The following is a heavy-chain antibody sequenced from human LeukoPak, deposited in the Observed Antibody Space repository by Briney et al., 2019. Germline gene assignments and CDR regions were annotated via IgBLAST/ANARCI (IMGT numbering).Heavy chain of an antibody. CDR1: GGSISSHY. CDR3: ARSSEVAGTEFDY. J-gene: IGHJ4*02. D-gene: IGHD6-19*01. V-gene: IGHV4-4*07. Sequence: SETLSLTCTVSGGSISSHYWSWIRQPAGKGLEWIGRIYTSGSTNYNPSLKSRVTMSVDTSKNQFSLKLSSVTAADTAVYYCARSSEVAGTEFDYWGQGTLVTVSS. CDR2: IYTSGST.